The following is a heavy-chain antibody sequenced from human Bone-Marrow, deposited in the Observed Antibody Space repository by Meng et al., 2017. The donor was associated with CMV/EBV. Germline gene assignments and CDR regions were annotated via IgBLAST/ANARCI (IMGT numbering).Heavy chain of an antibody. Sequence: GESLKISCEASGFTFSSYSMNWVRQAPGKGLEWVSSISSSGFYINDADSVKGRFSISRDNTKNSLHLQMSSLRVEDTAMYYCARGAVDDSSGYYPPLGYWGQGMLVTVSS. CDR2: ISSSGFYI. J-gene: IGHJ4*02. D-gene: IGHD3-22*01. CDR1: GFTFSSYS. V-gene: IGHV3-21*01. CDR3: ARGAVDDSSGYYPPLGY.